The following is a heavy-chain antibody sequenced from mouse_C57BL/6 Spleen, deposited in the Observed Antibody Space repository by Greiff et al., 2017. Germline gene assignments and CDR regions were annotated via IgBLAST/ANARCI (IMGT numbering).Heavy chain of an antibody. D-gene: IGHD1-1*01. CDR3: ARWDYGSSYWYFDV. J-gene: IGHJ1*03. CDR1: GYTFTSYW. Sequence: QVQLQQPGTELVKPGASVKLSCKASGYTFTSYWMHWVKQRPGQGLEWIGNINPSNGGTNYNEKLKSKATLTVDKSSSTAYMQLSSLTSEDSAVYYCARWDYGSSYWYFDVWGTGTTVTVSS. CDR2: INPSNGGT. V-gene: IGHV1-53*01.